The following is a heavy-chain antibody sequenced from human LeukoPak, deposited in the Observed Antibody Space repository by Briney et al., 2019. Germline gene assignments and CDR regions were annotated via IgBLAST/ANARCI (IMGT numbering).Heavy chain of an antibody. V-gene: IGHV4-38-2*02. CDR1: GYSISSNYY. CDR2: IYHSGST. Sequence: SETLSLTCTVSGYSISSNYYWGWIRQPPGKGLEWIGSIYHSGSTYYNPSLKSRVTISVDTSKNQFSLKLTSVTAADTAFYYCARYRGYDYVWGSYRYKGGFDYWGQGTLVTVSS. CDR3: ARYRGYDYVWGSYRYKGGFDY. D-gene: IGHD3-16*02. J-gene: IGHJ4*02.